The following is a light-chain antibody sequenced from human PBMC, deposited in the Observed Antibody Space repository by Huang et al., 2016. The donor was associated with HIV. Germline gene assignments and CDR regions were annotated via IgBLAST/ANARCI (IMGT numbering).Light chain of an antibody. CDR2: GAS. Sequence: EIVMTQSPATLSVSPGERATLSCRASQSVDSNLAWYQQKPGQAPRLLIYGASTRATGIPARFSGSGSGTEFTLTIIRLQSEVFAVYSWQQNNNWPPWTFGQGTKVEIK. CDR3: QQNNNWPPWT. V-gene: IGKV3-15*01. J-gene: IGKJ1*01. CDR1: QSVDSN.